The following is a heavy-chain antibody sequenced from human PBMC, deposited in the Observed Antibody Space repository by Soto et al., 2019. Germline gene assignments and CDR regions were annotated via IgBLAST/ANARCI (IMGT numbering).Heavy chain of an antibody. V-gene: IGHV2-5*01. Sequence: SGHTMVNPTQTLTLTCTFSVFSLSTRGVGVGWIRQPPGKALEWLALIYWNDDKRYSPSLKSRLTITKDTSKNQVVLTMTNMDPVDTATYYCAHSFKPVSPFDYWGQGTRVTVSA. CDR1: VFSLSTRGVG. CDR3: AHSFKPVSPFDY. J-gene: IGHJ4*02. CDR2: IYWNDDK. D-gene: IGHD3-16*02.